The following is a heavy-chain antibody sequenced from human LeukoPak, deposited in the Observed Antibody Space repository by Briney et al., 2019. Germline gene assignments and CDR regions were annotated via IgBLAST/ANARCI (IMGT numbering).Heavy chain of an antibody. D-gene: IGHD4-17*01. CDR2: IYYSGST. J-gene: IGHJ4*02. CDR1: GGSVSSGSYY. Sequence: SETLSLTCTVSGGSVSSGSYYWSWIRQPPGKGLEWIGYIYYSGSTNYNPSLKSRVTISVDTSKNQFSLKLSSVTAADTAVYYCARGPERTTVTTAYYFDYWGQGTLVTASS. V-gene: IGHV4-61*01. CDR3: ARGPERTTVTTAYYFDY.